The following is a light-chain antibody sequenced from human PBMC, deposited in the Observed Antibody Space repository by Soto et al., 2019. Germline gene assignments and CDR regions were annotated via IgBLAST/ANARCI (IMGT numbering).Light chain of an antibody. Sequence: EIVLTQSPDTLSVSPGEGATLSCRASQSVRSTFLAWYQQKPGQAPRLVIHGASNRAAGIPDRFSGRGSGTDFTLTNSRLEPEDFAVYYCQQYGSSPMYTFGQGTKVDI. CDR1: QSVRSTF. CDR2: GAS. J-gene: IGKJ2*01. CDR3: QQYGSSPMYT. V-gene: IGKV3-20*01.